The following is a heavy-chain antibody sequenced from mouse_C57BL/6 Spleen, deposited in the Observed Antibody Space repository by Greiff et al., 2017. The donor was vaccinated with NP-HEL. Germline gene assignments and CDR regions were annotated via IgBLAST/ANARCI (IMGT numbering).Heavy chain of an antibody. Sequence: EVQRVESGPELVKPGASVKISCKASGYSFTDYNMNWVNQRNGKSLEWMGVINPNSGTSSYNQKFKGKATLTVDQSYSTVYMQLNGLTSEDSAVYYCARAGYGSSYGAMDYWGQGTSVTVSS. J-gene: IGHJ4*01. CDR1: GYSFTDYN. D-gene: IGHD1-1*01. V-gene: IGHV1-39*01. CDR2: INPNSGTS. CDR3: ARAGYGSSYGAMDY.